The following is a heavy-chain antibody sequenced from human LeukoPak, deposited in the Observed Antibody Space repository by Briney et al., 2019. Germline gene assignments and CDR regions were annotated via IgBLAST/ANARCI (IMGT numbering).Heavy chain of an antibody. CDR1: GASLSSNY. V-gene: IGHV4-4*09. J-gene: IGHJ4*02. D-gene: IGHD6-19*01. Sequence: SETLSLTCNVSGASLSSNYWSWIRQPPGKGLEWIGDIYHSGNTNYSPHHASRVTMSAEESRNQFALRVHFVSAANTAVYYCASPRRAAVAGRFDSWGQGTLVTVSS. CDR2: IYHSGNT. CDR3: ASPRRAAVAGRFDS.